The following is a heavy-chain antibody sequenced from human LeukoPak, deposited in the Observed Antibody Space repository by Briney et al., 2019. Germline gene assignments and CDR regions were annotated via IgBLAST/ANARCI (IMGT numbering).Heavy chain of an antibody. D-gene: IGHD5-18*01. CDR3: ARDRGYSYGYAFDI. Sequence: SETLSLTCTVSGGSISSYYWSWIRQPPGKGLEWIGYIYYSGSTNYNPSLKSRVTISVDTSKNQFSLKLSSVTAADTAVYYCARDRGYSYGYAFDIWGQGTMVTVSS. J-gene: IGHJ3*02. V-gene: IGHV4-59*01. CDR1: GGSISSYY. CDR2: IYYSGST.